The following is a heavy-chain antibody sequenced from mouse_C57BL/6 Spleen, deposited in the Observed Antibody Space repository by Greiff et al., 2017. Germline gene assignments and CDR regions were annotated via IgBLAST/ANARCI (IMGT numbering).Heavy chain of an antibody. Sequence: QVQLQQPGAELVRPGSSVKLSCKASGYTFTSYWMHWVKQRPIQGLEWIGNIDPSDSETHSNQKFKDKATLTVDKSSSTAYMQLSSLTSEASAVYYGAREEGSMRWLLSYAMDYWGQGTSVTVSS. CDR3: AREEGSMRWLLSYAMDY. CDR1: GYTFTSYW. J-gene: IGHJ4*01. D-gene: IGHD2-3*01. V-gene: IGHV1-52*01. CDR2: IDPSDSET.